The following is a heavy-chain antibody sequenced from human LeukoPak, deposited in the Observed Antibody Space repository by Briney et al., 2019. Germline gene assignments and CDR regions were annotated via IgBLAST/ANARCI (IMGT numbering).Heavy chain of an antibody. J-gene: IGHJ4*02. CDR2: INHSGST. Sequence: SETLSLTCAVYGGSFSGYYWSWIRQPPGKGLEWIGEINHSGSTNYNPSLKSRVTISVDTSKNQSSLKLSSVTAADTAVYYCARLLKLPNYDFWSGYYRRGPRYYFDYWGQGTLVTVSS. CDR1: GGSFSGYY. V-gene: IGHV4-34*01. CDR3: ARLLKLPNYDFWSGYYRRGPRYYFDY. D-gene: IGHD3-3*01.